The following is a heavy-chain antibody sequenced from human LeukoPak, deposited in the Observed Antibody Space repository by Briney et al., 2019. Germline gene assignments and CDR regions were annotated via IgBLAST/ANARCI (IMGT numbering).Heavy chain of an antibody. V-gene: IGHV1-24*01. CDR2: FDPEDGET. CDR3: ATVFACDPYPFDY. J-gene: IGHJ4*01. CDR1: GYTLTELS. Sequence: ASVKVSCKVSGYTLTELSMHWVRQAPGKGLEWMGGFDPEDGETIYAQKFQGRVTMTEDTSTDTAYMELSSLRSEDTAVYYCATVFACDPYPFDYWGQEPWSPSPQ.